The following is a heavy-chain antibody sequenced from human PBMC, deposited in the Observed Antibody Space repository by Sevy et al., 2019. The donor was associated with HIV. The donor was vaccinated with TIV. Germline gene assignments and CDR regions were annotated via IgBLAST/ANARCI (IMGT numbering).Heavy chain of an antibody. Sequence: ASVKLSCKVSGYTLTKLSMHWVRQAPGKGLEWMGSFDPEDGETIHAQRFQGRLSMTEDTSTETAYMEMSSLNSEDTAVYYCATTKDYYDNSGDPFDYWGQGSLVTVSS. CDR3: ATTKDYYDNSGDPFDY. CDR2: FDPEDGET. J-gene: IGHJ4*02. CDR1: GYTLTKLS. V-gene: IGHV1-24*01. D-gene: IGHD3-22*01.